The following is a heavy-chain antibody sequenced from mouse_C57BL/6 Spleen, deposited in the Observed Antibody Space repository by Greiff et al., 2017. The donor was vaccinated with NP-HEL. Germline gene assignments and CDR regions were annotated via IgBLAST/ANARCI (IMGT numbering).Heavy chain of an antibody. CDR1: GYAFTNYL. Sequence: VQLQQSGAELVRPGTSVKVSCKASGYAFTNYLIEWVKQRPGQGLEWIGVINPGSGGTNYNEKFKGKATLTADKSSSTAYMQLSSLTSEDSAVYFGARGATQVYYFDYWGQGTTLTVSS. CDR2: INPGSGGT. V-gene: IGHV1-54*01. J-gene: IGHJ2*01. D-gene: IGHD3-2*02. CDR3: ARGATQVYYFDY.